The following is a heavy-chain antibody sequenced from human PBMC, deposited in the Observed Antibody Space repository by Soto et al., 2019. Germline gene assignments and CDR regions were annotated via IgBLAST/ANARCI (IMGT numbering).Heavy chain of an antibody. D-gene: IGHD6-19*01. CDR3: ARDLGGVAGTHIYYYGMDV. V-gene: IGHV3-23*01. Sequence: PGGSLRLSCAASGFTFSSYAMSWVRQAPGKGLERVSAISGSGGSTYYADSVKGRFTISTDNAKNSLYLEMNSLRAEDTAVYYCARDLGGVAGTHIYYYGMDVWGQGTTVTVSS. CDR2: ISGSGGST. CDR1: GFTFSSYA. J-gene: IGHJ6*02.